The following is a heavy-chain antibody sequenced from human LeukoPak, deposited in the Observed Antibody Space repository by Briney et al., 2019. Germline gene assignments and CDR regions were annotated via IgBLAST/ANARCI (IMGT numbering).Heavy chain of an antibody. V-gene: IGHV3-30*04. Sequence: PGGSLRLSCAASGFTFSSYAMHWVRQAPGKGLEWVAVISYDGSNKYYADSVKGRFTISRDNSKNTLYLQMNSLRAEDTAVYYCASSRSVAGTRGDCWDKGTLVTVSS. CDR3: ASSRSVAGTRGDC. D-gene: IGHD6-19*01. CDR1: GFTFSSYA. CDR2: ISYDGSNK. J-gene: IGHJ4*02.